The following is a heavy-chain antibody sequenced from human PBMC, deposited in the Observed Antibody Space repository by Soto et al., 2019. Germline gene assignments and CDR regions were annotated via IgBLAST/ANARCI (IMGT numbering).Heavy chain of an antibody. CDR2: ISYDGSNK. D-gene: IGHD3-10*01. V-gene: IGHV3-30*18. Sequence: GSLRLSCAASGFTFSSYGMHWVRQAPGKGLEWVAVISYDGSNKYYADSVKGRFTISRDNSKNTLYLQMNSLRAEDTAVYYCAKDYGSGSYYNGYLFDYWGQGTLVTVSS. CDR3: AKDYGSGSYYNGYLFDY. J-gene: IGHJ4*02. CDR1: GFTFSSYG.